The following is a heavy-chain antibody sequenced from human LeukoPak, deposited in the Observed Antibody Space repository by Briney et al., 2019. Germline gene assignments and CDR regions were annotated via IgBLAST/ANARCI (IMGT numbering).Heavy chain of an antibody. CDR3: ARAIYCSGGSCYLGKYYYYMDV. J-gene: IGHJ6*03. CDR2: IYYSGST. CDR1: GGSISSGDYY. Sequence: SETLSLTCTVSGGSISSGDYYWSWIRQPPGKGLEWPGYIYYSGSTYYNPSLNSRITISVDTSKNQFYLNLSSVTSADTAVYYCARAIYCSGGSCYLGKYYYYMDVWGKGTTVTVSS. V-gene: IGHV4-30-4*08. D-gene: IGHD2-15*01.